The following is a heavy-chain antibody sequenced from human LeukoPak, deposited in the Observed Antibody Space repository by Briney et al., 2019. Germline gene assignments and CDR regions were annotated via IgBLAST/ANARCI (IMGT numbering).Heavy chain of an antibody. CDR1: GGTFSSYY. CDR2: INHSGST. D-gene: IGHD4/OR15-4a*01. J-gene: IGHJ6*02. CDR3: ARGKVPTTPLYGMDV. Sequence: PSETLSLTCAVSGGTFSSYYWSWVRQPPGKGLEWIGEINHSGSTKYNPSLKSRITISVDTSKNQFSLKLSSVTAADTAVYYCARGKVPTTPLYGMDVGGQGTTVTVSS. V-gene: IGHV4-34*01.